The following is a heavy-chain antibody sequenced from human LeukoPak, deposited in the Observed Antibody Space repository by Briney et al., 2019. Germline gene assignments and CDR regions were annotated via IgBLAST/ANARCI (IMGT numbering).Heavy chain of an antibody. CDR1: GFTFSSYA. D-gene: IGHD2-15*01. CDR2: INNNAVTT. J-gene: IGHJ4*02. CDR3: AKAKGYCSGGTCYYFDY. Sequence: GGSLRLSCAASGFTFSSYAMSWVRQAPGKGLEWVSAINNNAVTTYYADPVKGRFTISRDNSKNTLYPQMDSLRAEDTAVYYCAKAKGYCSGGTCYYFDYWGQGTLVTVSS. V-gene: IGHV3-23*01.